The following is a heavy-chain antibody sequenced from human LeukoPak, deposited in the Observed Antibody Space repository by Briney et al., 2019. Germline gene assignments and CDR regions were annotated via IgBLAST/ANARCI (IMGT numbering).Heavy chain of an antibody. D-gene: IGHD1-14*01. J-gene: IGHJ6*03. CDR2: IFSGGRP. CDR3: ARSDTTRYYYNYMDV. V-gene: IGHV3-66*02. CDR1: GFIASSIY. Sequence: GGSLRLSCAASGFIASSIYTSWVSHAQGEGLEWDSVIFSGGRPYYPDSVKGRFTISRDNSKDTLYLQMNSLRAEDTAVYYCARSDTTRYYYNYMDVWGKGTTVTVSS.